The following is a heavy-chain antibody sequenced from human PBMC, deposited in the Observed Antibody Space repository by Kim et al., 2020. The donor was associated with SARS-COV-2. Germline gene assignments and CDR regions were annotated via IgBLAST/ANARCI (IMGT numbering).Heavy chain of an antibody. V-gene: IGHV1-69*04. CDR3: ARDKETYYSDRSGYRLDYG. Sequence: SVKFSCKASGGTLSSYGISWVRQAPGQGLEWMGRIIPILGIANYAQKFQGRVTIIADESTSTAYMELSSLRSEDTAVYYCARDKETYYSDRSGYRLDYG. J-gene: IGHJ6*01. D-gene: IGHD3-22*01. CDR2: IIPILGIA. CDR1: GGTLSSYG.